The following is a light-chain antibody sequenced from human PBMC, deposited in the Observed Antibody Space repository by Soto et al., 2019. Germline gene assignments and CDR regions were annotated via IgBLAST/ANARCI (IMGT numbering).Light chain of an antibody. Sequence: SYELTQPPSVSVSPGQTATITCSGDKLGDKYACWYQQKPGQSPVLLIYQDDKRPSGIPERFSGSNSGNTATLTISGTQAMGEADYYCQASDSSTFVFGTGTKVTVL. V-gene: IGLV3-1*01. CDR2: QDD. CDR1: KLGDKY. J-gene: IGLJ1*01. CDR3: QASDSSTFV.